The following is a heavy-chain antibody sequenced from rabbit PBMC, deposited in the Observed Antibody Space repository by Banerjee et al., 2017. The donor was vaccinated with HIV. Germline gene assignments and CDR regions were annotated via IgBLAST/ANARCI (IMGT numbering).Heavy chain of an antibody. J-gene: IGHJ4*01. CDR2: IYTGRSGNI. V-gene: IGHV1S43*01. Sequence: QSLQESGGGLFQPGASLTLTCTASGFSFSSAYDMCWVRQAPGKGLEWIACIYTGRSGNIYYASWVNGRFTISRSTSLNTVDLKMTSLTAADTATYFCARNGGYVGYGYAFNLWGPGTLVTVS. CDR1: GFSFSSAYD. CDR3: ARNGGYVGYGYAFNL. D-gene: IGHD6-1*01.